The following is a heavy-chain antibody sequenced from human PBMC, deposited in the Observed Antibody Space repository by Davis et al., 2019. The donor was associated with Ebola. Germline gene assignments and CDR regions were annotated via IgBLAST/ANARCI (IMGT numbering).Heavy chain of an antibody. V-gene: IGHV7-4-1*02. Sequence: ASVKVSCKASGYTFTSYAMNWVRQAPGQGLEWMGWINTNTGNPAYAQGFTGRFVFSLDTSVSTAYLQITSLKAEDTAVYYCARSSYTWYFSGMDVWGKGTTVTVSS. CDR3: ARSSYTWYFSGMDV. D-gene: IGHD2-2*01. CDR1: GYTFTSYA. CDR2: INTNTGNP. J-gene: IGHJ6*04.